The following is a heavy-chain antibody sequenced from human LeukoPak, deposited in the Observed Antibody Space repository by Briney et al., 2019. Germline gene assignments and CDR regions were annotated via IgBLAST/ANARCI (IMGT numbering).Heavy chain of an antibody. CDR3: ARRRATSWSFDS. CDR1: GFTVNSNY. V-gene: IGHV3-66*04. CDR2: IYSDGRT. Sequence: GGSLRLSCAASGFTVNSNYMGWVRQAPGKGLEWVSVIYSDGRTYSADPVKGRFTLSRDNSKNTLYLQMSSLRAEDTAVYYCARRRATSWSFDSWGQGTLVTVSS. D-gene: IGHD6-13*01. J-gene: IGHJ4*02.